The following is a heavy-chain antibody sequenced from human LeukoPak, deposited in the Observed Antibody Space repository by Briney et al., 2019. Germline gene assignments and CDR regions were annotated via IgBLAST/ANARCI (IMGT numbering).Heavy chain of an antibody. CDR2: IYSGGST. V-gene: IGHV3-66*01. D-gene: IGHD3-22*01. Sequence: PGGSLRLSCAASGFTFSSYEMNWVRQAPGKGLEWVSVIYSGGSTYYADSVKGRFTISRDNSKNTLYLQMNSLRAEDTAVYYCARTPVDSSPIDYWGQGTLVTVSS. CDR3: ARTPVDSSPIDY. J-gene: IGHJ4*02. CDR1: GFTFSSYE.